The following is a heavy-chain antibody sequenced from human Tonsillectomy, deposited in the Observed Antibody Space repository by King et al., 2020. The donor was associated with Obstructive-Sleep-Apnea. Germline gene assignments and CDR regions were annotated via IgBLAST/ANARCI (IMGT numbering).Heavy chain of an antibody. V-gene: IGHV3-21*01. J-gene: IGHJ6*02. D-gene: IGHD4-17*01. CDR3: ARDTDHYYYYGMDV. CDR2: ISSSSSYI. Sequence: VQLVESGGGLVKPGGSLRLSCAASGFTFSSYSMNWVRQAPGKGLEWVSSISSSSSYIYYADSVKGRFTISRDNAKNSLYLQMNSLRAEDTAVYYCARDTDHYYYYGMDVWGQGTTVTVS. CDR1: GFTFSSYS.